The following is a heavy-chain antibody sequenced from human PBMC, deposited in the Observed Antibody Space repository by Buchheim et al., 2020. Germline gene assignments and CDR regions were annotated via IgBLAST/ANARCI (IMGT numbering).Heavy chain of an antibody. V-gene: IGHV3-7*01. CDR3: ARDSYDFWSGYRLGGMDV. CDR1: GFTFSSYW. J-gene: IGHJ6*02. CDR2: IKQDGSEK. Sequence: EVQLVESGGGLVQPGGSLRLSCAASGFTFSSYWMSWVRQAPGKGLEWVANIKQDGSEKYYVDSVKGRFNISRDNAKNSLYLQMNSLRAEDTAVYYCARDSYDFWSGYRLGGMDVWGQGTT. D-gene: IGHD3-3*01.